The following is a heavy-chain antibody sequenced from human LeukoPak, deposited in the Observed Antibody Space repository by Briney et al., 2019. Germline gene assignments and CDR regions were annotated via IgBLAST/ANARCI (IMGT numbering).Heavy chain of an antibody. J-gene: IGHJ4*02. CDR2: ISGSGGST. CDR1: GFTFSSYA. Sequence: GSLTLSCAASGFTFSSYARSWVRQAPGKGLEWVSAISGSGGSTYYADSVKVRFTISRDNSKNTLYLQMDSLRAEDTAVYYCAKAWRYSYGYQGNYFDYRGKGTMVTVSS. D-gene: IGHD5-18*01. V-gene: IGHV3-23*01. CDR3: AKAWRYSYGYQGNYFDY.